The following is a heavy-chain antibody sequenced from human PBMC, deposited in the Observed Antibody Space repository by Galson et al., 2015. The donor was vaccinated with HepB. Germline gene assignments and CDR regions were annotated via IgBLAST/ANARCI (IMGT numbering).Heavy chain of an antibody. V-gene: IGHV1-3*01. J-gene: IGHJ4*02. Sequence: SVKVSCKASGYTFTNYAIHWVRHAPGQRLERRGWINAGNGNTKYSQKFQGRVTITRDTSASTAYMELSSLRSEDTAMYYCASPGGSGSYRLDYWGQGTLVTVSS. D-gene: IGHD3-10*01. CDR1: GYTFTNYA. CDR3: ASPGGSGSYRLDY. CDR2: INAGNGNT.